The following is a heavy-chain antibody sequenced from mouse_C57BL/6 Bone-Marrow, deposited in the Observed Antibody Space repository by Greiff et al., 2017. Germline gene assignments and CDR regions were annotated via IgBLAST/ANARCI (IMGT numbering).Heavy chain of an antibody. CDR2: ISYDGSN. Sequence: EVHLVESGPGLVKPSQSLSLTCSVTGYSITSGYYWNWIRQFPGNKLEWMGYISYDGSNNYNPSLKNRISITRDTSTNPSFLKLNSVTTEDTATYYCATRGPPWFAYWGQGTLVTVSA. V-gene: IGHV3-6*01. CDR3: ATRGPPWFAY. D-gene: IGHD3-3*01. CDR1: GYSITSGYY. J-gene: IGHJ3*01.